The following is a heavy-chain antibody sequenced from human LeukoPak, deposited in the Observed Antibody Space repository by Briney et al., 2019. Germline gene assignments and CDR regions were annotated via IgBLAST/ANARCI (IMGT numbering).Heavy chain of an antibody. J-gene: IGHJ5*02. CDR2: MNPNSGDT. CDR1: GYTFTSYD. V-gene: IGHV1-8*01. D-gene: IGHD2-15*01. CDR3: ARSGYCSGGSCYGWFDP. Sequence: ASVKVSCKASGYTFTSYDINWVRQATGQGPEWMGWMNPNSGDTGYAQKFQGRVTMTRNTSISTAYMELSSLRSEDTAVYYCARSGYCSGGSCYGWFDPWGQGTLVTVSS.